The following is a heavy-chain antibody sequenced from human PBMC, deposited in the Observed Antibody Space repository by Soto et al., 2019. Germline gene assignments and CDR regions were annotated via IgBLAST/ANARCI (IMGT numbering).Heavy chain of an antibody. CDR1: GGSISSYY. CDR2: IYYSGST. CDR3: ARGCSSTSCPEHFHPYWYFDL. D-gene: IGHD2-2*01. V-gene: IGHV4-59*01. Sequence: QVQLQESGPGLVKPSETLSLTCTVSGGSISSYYWSWIRQPPGKGLEWIGYIYYSGSTNYNPSLKSRVTISVDTSKNQFSLKLSSVTAADTAVYYCARGCSSTSCPEHFHPYWYFDLWGRGTLVTVSS. J-gene: IGHJ2*01.